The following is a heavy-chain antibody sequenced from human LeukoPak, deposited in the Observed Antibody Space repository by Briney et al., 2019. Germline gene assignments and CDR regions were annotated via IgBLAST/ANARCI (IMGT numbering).Heavy chain of an antibody. CDR2: MNPNSGNT. CDR3: AIRKRLRFLEWFKTDDRYNWFDP. V-gene: IGHV1-8*01. CDR1: GYTFTSYD. D-gene: IGHD3-3*01. Sequence: ASVKVSCKASGYTFTSYDINWVRQATGQGLEWMGWMNPNSGNTGYAQKFQGRVTMTRNTSISTAYMELSSLRSEDTAVYYCAIRKRLRFLEWFKTDDRYNWFDPWGQGTLVTVSS. J-gene: IGHJ5*02.